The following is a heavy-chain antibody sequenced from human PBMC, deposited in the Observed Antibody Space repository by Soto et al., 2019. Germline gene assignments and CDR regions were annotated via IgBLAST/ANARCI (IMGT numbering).Heavy chain of an antibody. V-gene: IGHV4-59*08. D-gene: IGHD3-10*01. CDR3: ARRDPYGVTWLDP. CDR1: GGSIRGYN. Sequence: QVQLQESGPGLVKPSETLSLTCTVSGGSIRGYNWNWIRQSPGKGLEWIGCISDDGNTIYNPSLQSRVTISTDTSNYQFSLRLTSMTAADTAIYYCARRDPYGVTWLDPWGQGTLVTVSS. CDR2: ISDDGNT. J-gene: IGHJ5*02.